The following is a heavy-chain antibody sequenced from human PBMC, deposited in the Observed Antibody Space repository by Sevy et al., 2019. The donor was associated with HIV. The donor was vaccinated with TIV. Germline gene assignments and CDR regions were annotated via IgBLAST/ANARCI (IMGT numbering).Heavy chain of an antibody. Sequence: GGSLRLSCAASGFTFSSYDMHWVRQAPGKGLEWVAFIRYDGSYKYYADSVKGRFTISRDNSKNRLSLLINSLRGEDTAVYYCARDAPPEDYYFDYWGQGTLVTVSS. J-gene: IGHJ4*02. V-gene: IGHV3-30*02. CDR1: GFTFSSYD. CDR2: IRYDGSYK. CDR3: ARDAPPEDYYFDY.